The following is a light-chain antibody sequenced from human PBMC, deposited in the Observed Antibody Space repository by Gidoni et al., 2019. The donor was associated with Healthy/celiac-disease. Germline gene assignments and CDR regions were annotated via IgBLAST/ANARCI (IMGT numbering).Light chain of an antibody. Sequence: DIVMTQSPLSLPVTPGEPDSISCRSSQSLLHSNGYNYLDWYLQKPGQSPQLLIYLGSNRASGVPDRFSGSGSGTDFTLKISRVEAEDVGVYYCMQARQTPRTFGQGTKLEIK. CDR3: MQARQTPRT. CDR1: QSLLHSNGYNY. CDR2: LGS. J-gene: IGKJ2*01. V-gene: IGKV2-28*01.